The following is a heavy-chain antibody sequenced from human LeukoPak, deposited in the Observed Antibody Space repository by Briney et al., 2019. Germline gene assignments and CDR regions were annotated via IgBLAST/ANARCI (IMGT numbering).Heavy chain of an antibody. D-gene: IGHD3-3*01. CDR1: GGSFSGYY. CDR3: ARTPRITIFGVVIKGFDY. J-gene: IGHJ4*02. CDR2: INHSGST. V-gene: IGHV4-34*01. Sequence: PSETLSLTCAVYGGSFSGYYWSWIRQPPGKGLEWIGEINHSGSTNYNPSLKSRVTISVDTSKNQFSLKLSSVTAADTAVYYCARTPRITIFGVVIKGFDYWGQGTLVTVCS.